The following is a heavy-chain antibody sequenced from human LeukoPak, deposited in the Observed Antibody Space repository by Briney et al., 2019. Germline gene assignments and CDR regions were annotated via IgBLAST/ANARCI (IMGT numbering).Heavy chain of an antibody. CDR3: AAGYCSGGSCHKY. Sequence: ASVKVSCKASGYTFTGYYMHWVRQAPGQGLGWMGRINPNSGGTNYAQKFQGRVTMTRDTSISTAYMELSRLRSDDTAVYYCAAGYCSGGSCHKYWGQGTLVTVSS. CDR2: INPNSGGT. D-gene: IGHD2-15*01. CDR1: GYTFTGYY. V-gene: IGHV1-2*06. J-gene: IGHJ4*02.